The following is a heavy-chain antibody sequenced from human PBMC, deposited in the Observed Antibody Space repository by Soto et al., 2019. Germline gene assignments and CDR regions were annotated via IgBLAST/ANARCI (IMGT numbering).Heavy chain of an antibody. J-gene: IGHJ4*02. CDR3: AKDKVSLEYYYDSSGSLDY. D-gene: IGHD3-22*01. CDR1: GFTFSSYA. Sequence: SGGSLSLSCAASGFTFSSYAMSWVRQAPGKGLEWVSAISGSGGSTYYADSVKGRFTISRDNSKNTLYLQMNSLRAEDTAVYYCAKDKVSLEYYYDSSGSLDYWGQGTLVTVSS. CDR2: ISGSGGST. V-gene: IGHV3-23*01.